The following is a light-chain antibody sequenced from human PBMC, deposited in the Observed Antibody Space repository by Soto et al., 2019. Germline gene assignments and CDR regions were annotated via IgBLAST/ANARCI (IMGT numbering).Light chain of an antibody. CDR3: QQYNNWPRT. CDR1: QSVSSN. J-gene: IGKJ1*01. CDR2: GAS. Sequence: EIVMTQSPATLSVSPGERATLSCRASQSVSSNLAWYQQKPGQAPRLLIYGASTRATGIPARFSGSGSGTEFTITISSPQSEDFAVYYCQQYNNWPRTFGQGTKV. V-gene: IGKV3-15*01.